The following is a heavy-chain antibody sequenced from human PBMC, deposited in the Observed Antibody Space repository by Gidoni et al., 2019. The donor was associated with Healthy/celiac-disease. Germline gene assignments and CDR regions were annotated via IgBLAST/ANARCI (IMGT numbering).Heavy chain of an antibody. CDR3: ANTGGSDY. J-gene: IGHJ4*02. D-gene: IGHD4-17*01. V-gene: IGHV5-10-1*03. Sequence: EVQLVQSGAEVKKPGESLRISCKGAGHSFTSYWISWVRQMPGKGLEWMGRIDPSDSYTNFSQSFQVHVTISADKSISTAYLQWSSLKASDTAMYYCANTGGSDYWGQGTLVTVSS. CDR2: IDPSDSYT. CDR1: GHSFTSYW.